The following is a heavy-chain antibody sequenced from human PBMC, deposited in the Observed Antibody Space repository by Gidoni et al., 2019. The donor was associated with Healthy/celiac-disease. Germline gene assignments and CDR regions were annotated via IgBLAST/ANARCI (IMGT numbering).Heavy chain of an antibody. D-gene: IGHD6-25*01. CDR2: IYYSGST. V-gene: IGHV4-59*01. CDR1: GGSISSYY. CDR3: ARGSKFSGHAFDI. J-gene: IGHJ3*02. Sequence: QVQLQESGPGLVKPSETLSLTCTVSGGSISSYYWSWIRQPPGKGLEWIGYIYYSGSTNYNPSLKSRVTISVDTSKNQFSLKLSSVTAADTAVYYCARGSKFSGHAFDIWGQGTMVTVSS.